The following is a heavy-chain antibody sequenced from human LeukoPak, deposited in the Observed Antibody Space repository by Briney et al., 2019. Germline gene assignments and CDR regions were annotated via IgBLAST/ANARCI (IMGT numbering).Heavy chain of an antibody. CDR1: GYSFTSYW. Sequence: GESLKISCKGSGYSFTSYWIGWVRQMLGKGLEWMGIIYPGDSDTRYSPSFQGQVTISADKSISTAYLQWSSLKASDTAMYYCARTAPYCGGDCYWADAFDIWGQGTMVTVSS. D-gene: IGHD2-21*01. V-gene: IGHV5-51*01. CDR2: IYPGDSDT. J-gene: IGHJ3*02. CDR3: ARTAPYCGGDCYWADAFDI.